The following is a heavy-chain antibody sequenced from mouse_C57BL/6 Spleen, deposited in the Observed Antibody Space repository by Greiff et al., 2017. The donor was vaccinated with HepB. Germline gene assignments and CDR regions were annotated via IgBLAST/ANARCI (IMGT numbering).Heavy chain of an antibody. CDR3: AREGIYYYGSSRDYYAMDY. J-gene: IGHJ4*01. CDR1: GYSFTGYY. Sequence: VHVKQSGPELVKPGASVKISCKASGYSFTGYYMNWVKQSPEKSLEWIGEINPSTGGTTYNQKFKAKATLTVDKSSSTAYMQLKSLTSEDSAVYYCAREGIYYYGSSRDYYAMDYWGQRTSVTVSS. CDR2: INPSTGGT. D-gene: IGHD1-1*01. V-gene: IGHV1-42*01.